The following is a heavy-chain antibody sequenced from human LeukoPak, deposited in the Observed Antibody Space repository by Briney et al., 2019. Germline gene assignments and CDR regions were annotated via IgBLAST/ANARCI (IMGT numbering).Heavy chain of an antibody. Sequence: GASVKVSCKVSGYTLTELSMHWVRRAPGKGLEWMGGFDPEDGEAIYAQKFQGRVTMTEDTSTDTAYMELSSLRSEDTAVYYCTADRPPDYDILTGYYSWGQGTLVTVSS. V-gene: IGHV1-24*01. CDR2: FDPEDGEA. CDR3: TADRPPDYDILTGYYS. D-gene: IGHD3-9*01. J-gene: IGHJ4*02. CDR1: GYTLTELS.